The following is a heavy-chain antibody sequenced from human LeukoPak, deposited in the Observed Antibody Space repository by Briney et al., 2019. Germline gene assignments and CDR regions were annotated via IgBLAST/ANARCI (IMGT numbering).Heavy chain of an antibody. D-gene: IGHD3-16*02. Sequence: SETLSLTCAVYGGSFSGYYWSWIRQPPGKGLEWIGEINHSGSTNYNPSLKSRVTISVDTSKNQFSLKLSSVTAADTAVYYCARGLYDYVWGSYRRRLYYFDYWGQGTLVTVSS. V-gene: IGHV4-34*01. CDR2: INHSGST. CDR1: GGSFSGYY. J-gene: IGHJ4*02. CDR3: ARGLYDYVWGSYRRRLYYFDY.